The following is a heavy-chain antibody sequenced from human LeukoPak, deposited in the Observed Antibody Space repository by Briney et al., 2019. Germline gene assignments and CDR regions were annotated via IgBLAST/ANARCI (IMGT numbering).Heavy chain of an antibody. D-gene: IGHD4-17*01. Sequence: GGSLRLSCAASGFTVSSNYMSWVRQAPGKGLEWVSVIYSGGSTYYADSVKGRFTISRDNSKNTLYLQMNSLRAEDTAVYYCARVATVTTRYFDYWGQGILVTVSS. CDR1: GFTVSSNY. CDR3: ARVATVTTRYFDY. V-gene: IGHV3-53*01. CDR2: IYSGGST. J-gene: IGHJ4*02.